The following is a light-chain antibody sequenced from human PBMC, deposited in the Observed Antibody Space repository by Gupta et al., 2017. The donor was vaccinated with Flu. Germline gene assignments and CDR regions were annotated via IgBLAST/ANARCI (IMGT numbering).Light chain of an antibody. V-gene: IGLV3-21*02. CDR2: DDS. J-gene: IGLJ2*01. CDR1: KVGSKS. Sequence: GGNKVGSKSVDWYQQKPGQVPILGVCDDSDRPSGIPERFSGSNSGNTATLTISRVEAGDEADYYCQVWDSSTDHVVFGGGTKLTVL. CDR3: QVWDSSTDHVV.